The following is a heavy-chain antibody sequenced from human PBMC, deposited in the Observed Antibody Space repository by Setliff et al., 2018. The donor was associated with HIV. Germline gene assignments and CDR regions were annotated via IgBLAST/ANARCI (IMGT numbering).Heavy chain of an antibody. J-gene: IGHJ4*02. CDR1: GDTFPKYY. D-gene: IGHD3-10*01. CDR3: ARGSRITVVSVPIYSRFDY. V-gene: IGHV1-46*01. Sequence: RASVKVSCKAPGDTFPKYYLHWVRQAPGQGLEWMGIINPNGGRTTYAQKFQGRVTMTRATSTSTVYMELSSLTSEDTAVYFCARGSRITVVSVPIYSRFDYWGQGTLVTVSS. CDR2: INPNGGRT.